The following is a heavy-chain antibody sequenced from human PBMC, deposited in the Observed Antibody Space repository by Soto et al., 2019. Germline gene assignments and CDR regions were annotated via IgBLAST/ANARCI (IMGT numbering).Heavy chain of an antibody. D-gene: IGHD3-22*01. J-gene: IGHJ6*02. CDR3: ARLPAPQIVDYYFYGMDV. CDR1: GYSFTNYW. Sequence: GESLKISCKGSGYSFTNYWIGWVRQMSGKGLEWMGIIYARDSDIRYSPSFEGQVTISADQSLSTAYLQWNSLKASDTAMYYCARLPAPQIVDYYFYGMDVWGQGTTVTVSS. CDR2: IYARDSDI. V-gene: IGHV5-51*01.